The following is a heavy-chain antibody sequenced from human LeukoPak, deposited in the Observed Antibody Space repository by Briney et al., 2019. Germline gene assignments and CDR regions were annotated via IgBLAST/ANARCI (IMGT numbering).Heavy chain of an antibody. J-gene: IGHJ2*01. V-gene: IGHV3-7*01. D-gene: IGHD4-17*01. CDR1: GFTFSSYW. Sequence: GGSLRLSCAASGFTFSSYWMSWVRQAPGKGLEWVANIKQDGSEKYYVDSVKGRFTISRDNAKNSLYLQMNSLRAEDTAVYYCARSGDGDLEHWYFDLWGRGTLDTVSS. CDR2: IKQDGSEK. CDR3: ARSGDGDLEHWYFDL.